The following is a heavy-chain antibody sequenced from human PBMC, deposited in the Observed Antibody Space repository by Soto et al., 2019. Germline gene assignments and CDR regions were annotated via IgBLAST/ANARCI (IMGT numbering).Heavy chain of an antibody. CDR2: ISSSSNYI. V-gene: IGHV3-21*01. CDR1: GIPLRGYT. CDR3: ARALSCSTTSCPFDY. J-gene: IGHJ4*02. Sequence: GGSLRLSCAVSGIPLRGYTMSWVRQAPGKGLEWVSSISSSSNYIYYADSMRGRFTISRDYAKNSLYLQMNSLRAEDTAVYYCARALSCSTTSCPFDYWGQGTLVTVSS. D-gene: IGHD2-2*01.